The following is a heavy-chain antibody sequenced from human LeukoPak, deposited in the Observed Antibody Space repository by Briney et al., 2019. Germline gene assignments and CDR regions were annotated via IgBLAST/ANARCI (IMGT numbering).Heavy chain of an antibody. CDR2: MNPNSGNT. CDR3: ARGKVEGNCSSTSCHYYYYMDV. D-gene: IGHD2-2*01. J-gene: IGHJ6*03. V-gene: IGHV1-8*01. Sequence: ASVKVSCKASGYTFTSYDINWVRQATGQGLEWMGWMNPNSGNTGYAQKFQGRVTMTRNTSISTAYMELSSLRSEDTAVYYCARGKVEGNCSSTSCHYYYYMDVWGKGTTVTISS. CDR1: GYTFTSYD.